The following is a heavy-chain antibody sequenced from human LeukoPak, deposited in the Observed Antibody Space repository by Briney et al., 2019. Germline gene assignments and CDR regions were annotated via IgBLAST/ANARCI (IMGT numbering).Heavy chain of an antibody. D-gene: IGHD4-4*01. CDR3: ARVRAVTVDY. J-gene: IGHJ4*02. CDR1: GVTFSSDS. Sequence: GGSLRLSCAASGVTFSSDSMNWVRQAPGKGLELVSSISSSSSYIYYADSVKGRFTISRDNAKNSLYLQMNSLRAEDTAVYYCARVRAVTVDYWGQGTLVTVSS. CDR2: ISSSSSYI. V-gene: IGHV3-21*01.